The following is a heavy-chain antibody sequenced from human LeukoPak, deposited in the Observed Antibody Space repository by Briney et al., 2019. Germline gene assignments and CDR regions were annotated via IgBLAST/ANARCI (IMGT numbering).Heavy chain of an antibody. V-gene: IGHV1-69-2*01. CDR2: VDPEDGET. J-gene: IGHJ4*02. Sequence: ASVKVSCKASGYTFTDYYMHWVQQAPGKGLEWMGRVDPEDGETIYAEKFQGRVTITADTSTDTAYMELSSLRSEDTAVYYCATPGINTDFDYWGQGTLVTVSS. CDR3: ATPGINTDFDY. CDR1: GYTFTDYY.